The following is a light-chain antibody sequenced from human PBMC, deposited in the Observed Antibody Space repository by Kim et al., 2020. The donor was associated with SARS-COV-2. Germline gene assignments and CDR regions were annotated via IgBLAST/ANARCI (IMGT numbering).Light chain of an antibody. CDR1: QTVGYY. Sequence: ETVLTQSPATLSLSPGDRATLSCRASQTVGYYLAWYQHKPGQAPRLLVYDASNRAPGIPARFSGSGSGTDFTLTISSLEPEDFVVYYCQQRYYWSRTFGQGTKVDIK. V-gene: IGKV3-11*01. CDR3: QQRYYWSRT. CDR2: DAS. J-gene: IGKJ1*01.